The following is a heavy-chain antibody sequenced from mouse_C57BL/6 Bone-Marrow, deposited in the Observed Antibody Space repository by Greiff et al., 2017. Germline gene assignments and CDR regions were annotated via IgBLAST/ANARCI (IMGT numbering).Heavy chain of an antibody. V-gene: IGHV5-6*01. Sequence: EVQLVESGGDLVKPGGSLKLSCAASGFTFSSYGMSWVRQTPDKRLEWVATISSGGSYTYYPDSVKGRFTISRDNAKNTLYLQMSSLKSEDTAMYYCARQMRYYGSWFAYWGQGTLVTVSA. CDR2: ISSGGSYT. CDR1: GFTFSSYG. CDR3: ARQMRYYGSWFAY. D-gene: IGHD1-1*01. J-gene: IGHJ3*01.